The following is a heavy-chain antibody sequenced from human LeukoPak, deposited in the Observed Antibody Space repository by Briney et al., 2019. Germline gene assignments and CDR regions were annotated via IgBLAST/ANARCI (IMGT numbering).Heavy chain of an antibody. D-gene: IGHD3-22*01. V-gene: IGHV7-4-1*02. Sequence: GASVKVSCKASGYTFTHFAINWVRQAPGQGLVWMGWINTNTGNPTYAQVFTGRFVFSLDTSVNTPYLQISSLKANDTAVYYCAREGIGDSSDYYRLRTFDYWGQGTLVTVSS. J-gene: IGHJ4*02. CDR3: AREGIGDSSDYYRLRTFDY. CDR2: INTNTGNP. CDR1: GYTFTHFA.